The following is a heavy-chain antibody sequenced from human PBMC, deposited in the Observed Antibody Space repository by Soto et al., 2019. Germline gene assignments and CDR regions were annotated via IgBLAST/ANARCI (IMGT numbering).Heavy chain of an antibody. V-gene: IGHV4-59*08. CDR2: IYYSGST. Sequence: SETLSLTCTVSGGSISSYYWSWIRQPPGKGLEWIGYIYYSGSTNYNPSLKSRVTISVDTSKNQFSLKLSSVTAADTAVYYCARHETLHGDYDYSGQGTLVTVS. CDR3: ARHETLHGDYDY. J-gene: IGHJ4*02. D-gene: IGHD4-17*01. CDR1: GGSISSYY.